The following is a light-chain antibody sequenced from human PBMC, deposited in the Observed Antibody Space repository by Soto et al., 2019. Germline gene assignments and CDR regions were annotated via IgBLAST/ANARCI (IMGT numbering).Light chain of an antibody. J-gene: IGLJ1*01. CDR3: VAWDDSLSGLV. Sequence: QSVLTQPPSASGTPGQRVTISCSGRSANIGNNFVCWYQQLPGTAPRLLIYSNSQRPSGVPDRFSGSKSGTSASLAISGLRPDDEADYYCVAWDDSLSGLVFGTGTKLTVL. CDR2: SNS. CDR1: SANIGNNF. V-gene: IGLV1-47*02.